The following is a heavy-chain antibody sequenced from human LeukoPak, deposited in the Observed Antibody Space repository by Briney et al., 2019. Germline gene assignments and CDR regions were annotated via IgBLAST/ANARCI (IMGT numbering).Heavy chain of an antibody. CDR1: GFTFTSYA. Sequence: PGGSLRLSCAASGFTFTSYAMTWVRQAPGKGLEWVSGISWNSGSIGYADSVKGRFTISRDNAKNSLYLQMNSLRAEDTALYYCAKISTAGPASKGAFDIWGQGTMVTVSS. CDR2: ISWNSGSI. V-gene: IGHV3-9*01. CDR3: AKISTAGPASKGAFDI. J-gene: IGHJ3*02. D-gene: IGHD5-18*01.